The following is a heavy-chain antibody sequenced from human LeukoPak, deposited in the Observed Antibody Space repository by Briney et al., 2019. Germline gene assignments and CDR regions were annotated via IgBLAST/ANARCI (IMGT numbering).Heavy chain of an antibody. D-gene: IGHD2-2*01. J-gene: IGHJ5*02. CDR3: ARGGCSSTSCYVWWFDP. V-gene: IGHV1-18*01. CDR2: ISAYNGNT. CDR1: GYTFTSYG. Sequence: ASVKVSCTASGYTFTSYGISWVRQAPGQGLEWMGWISAYNGNTNYAQKLQGRVTMTTDTSTSTAYMELRRLRSDDTAVYYCARGGCSSTSCYVWWFDPWGQGTLVTVSS.